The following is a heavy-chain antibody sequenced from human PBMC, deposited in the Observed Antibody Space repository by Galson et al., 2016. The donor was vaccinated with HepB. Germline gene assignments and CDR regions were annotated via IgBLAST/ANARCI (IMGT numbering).Heavy chain of an antibody. D-gene: IGHD6-13*01. Sequence: SVRLSCAASGFTFSRYGMHWVRQAPGKGLEWVALILSDGSNKYYADSVKGRFAISRDNSKNTAYLQMNSLRAEDRAVYYCAREAGIAAAATYDYWGQGTLVTVSS. V-gene: IGHV3-33*01. CDR1: GFTFSRYG. CDR3: AREAGIAAAATYDY. J-gene: IGHJ4*02. CDR2: ILSDGSNK.